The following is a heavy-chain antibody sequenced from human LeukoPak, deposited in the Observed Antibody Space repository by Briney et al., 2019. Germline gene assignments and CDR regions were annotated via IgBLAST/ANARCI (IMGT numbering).Heavy chain of an antibody. CDR2: ISYDGSNK. Sequence: GRSLGLSCAASGFTFSSYGMHWVRQAPGMGLEWVAVISYDGSNKYYADSVKGRFTISRDNSKNTLYLQMNSLRAEDTAVYYCASRAAPGYWGQGTLVTVSS. CDR1: GFTFSSYG. J-gene: IGHJ4*02. CDR3: ASRAAPGY. V-gene: IGHV3-30*03.